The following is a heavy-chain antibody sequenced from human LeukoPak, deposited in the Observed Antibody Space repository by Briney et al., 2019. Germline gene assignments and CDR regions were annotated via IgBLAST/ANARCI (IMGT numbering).Heavy chain of an antibody. V-gene: IGHV1-2*02. Sequence: PEASVKVSCKASGYTFTGYYMHWVRQAPGQGLEWMGWINPNSGGTNYAQKFQGRVTMTRDTSISTAYMELSRLRSEDMAVYYCARAISGIAVWDYWGQGTLVTVSS. CDR3: ARAISGIAVWDY. J-gene: IGHJ4*02. D-gene: IGHD6-19*01. CDR1: GYTFTGYY. CDR2: INPNSGGT.